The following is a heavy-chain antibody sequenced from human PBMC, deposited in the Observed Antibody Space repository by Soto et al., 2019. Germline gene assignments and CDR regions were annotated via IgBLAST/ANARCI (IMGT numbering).Heavy chain of an antibody. V-gene: IGHV4-31*03. D-gene: IGHD2-2*01. J-gene: IGHJ5*02. CDR3: ARDVQYCSSTSCPTNWFDP. Sequence: SETLSLTCTVSGVSISSGGYYWSWIRQHPGKGLEWIGYIYYSGSTYYNPSLKSRVTISVDTSKNQFSLKLSSVTAADTAVYYCARDVQYCSSTSCPTNWFDPWGQGTLVTVSS. CDR1: GVSISSGGYY. CDR2: IYYSGST.